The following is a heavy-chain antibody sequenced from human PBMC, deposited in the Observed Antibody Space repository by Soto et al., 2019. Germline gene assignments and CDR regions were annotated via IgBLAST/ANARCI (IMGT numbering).Heavy chain of an antibody. V-gene: IGHV1-69*01. J-gene: IGHJ4*02. CDR1: GGTFSSYA. CDR3: AIGSTFSGEFEF. CDR2: FVPIVGTA. Sequence: QVQLGQSGAEVKKPGSSVKVSCKASGGTFSSYAISWVRQAPGQGLEWLGAFVPIVGTADYAQKFQGRVTITADEYSNIAYMELRSLRSEDTAVYYCAIGSTFSGEFEFWGQGTPVAVSS. D-gene: IGHD1-26*01.